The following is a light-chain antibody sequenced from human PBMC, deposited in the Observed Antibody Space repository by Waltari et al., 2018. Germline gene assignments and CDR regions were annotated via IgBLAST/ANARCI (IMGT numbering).Light chain of an antibody. Sequence: QLVLTQSPSASASLGASVKLTCTLSSGHSTNVNAWHQQQPEKGPRYLMKVNSDGSHRKGDEVPDRFSGSSSGAERYLTISSLQSEDEADYYCQTGGHGTWVFGGGTKLTVL. V-gene: IGLV4-69*01. J-gene: IGLJ3*02. CDR3: QTGGHGTWV. CDR2: VNSDGSH. CDR1: SGHSTNV.